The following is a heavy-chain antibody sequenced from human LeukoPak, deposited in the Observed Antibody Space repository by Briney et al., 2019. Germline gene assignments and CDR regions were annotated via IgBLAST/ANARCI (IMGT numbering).Heavy chain of an antibody. D-gene: IGHD5-24*01. CDR2: IVNSGTAR. CDR3: AKDVTRRDFNPRAVDH. J-gene: IGHJ4*02. V-gene: IGHV3-48*04. Sequence: GGTLRCSCAASGFTFSSYGMSWVRQAPGKGLKWISYIVNSGTARFYADSVKGRFTISRANTKNSLYLQMTSLGVEARAVYYCAKDVTRRDFNPRAVDHCGEGTLVTVSS. CDR1: GFTFSSYG.